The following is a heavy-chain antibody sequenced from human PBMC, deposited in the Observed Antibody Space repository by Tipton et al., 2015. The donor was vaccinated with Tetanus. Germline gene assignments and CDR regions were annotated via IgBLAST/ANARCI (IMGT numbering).Heavy chain of an antibody. CDR3: ARWDYYYDSSAYRGWFDP. CDR1: GGSFSGYY. V-gene: IGHV4-59*01. D-gene: IGHD3-22*01. CDR2: IYYTGRT. Sequence: TLSLTCAVYGGSFSGYYWSWIRQPAGKGLEWIGYIYYTGRTDYNPSLKSRVTISVDTSKNEFSLKLSSVTAADTAVYYCARWDYYYDSSAYRGWFDPWGQGTLVTVSS. J-gene: IGHJ5*02.